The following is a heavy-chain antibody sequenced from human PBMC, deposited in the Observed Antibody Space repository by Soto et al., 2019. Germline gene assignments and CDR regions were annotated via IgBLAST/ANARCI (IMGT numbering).Heavy chain of an antibody. V-gene: IGHV3-74*01. CDR1: GFTFSIYW. Sequence: EVQLVESGGGLVQPGGSVRLSCAASGFTFSIYWMHWVRQAPGKGPVWVSRIDNAGSSARYADSVKGRFTISRDNAKNTVYLQMNSLRAEDTAVYYCTRVGGSVSGMDVWGQGTTVTVSS. CDR2: IDNAGSSA. D-gene: IGHD1-26*01. CDR3: TRVGGSVSGMDV. J-gene: IGHJ6*02.